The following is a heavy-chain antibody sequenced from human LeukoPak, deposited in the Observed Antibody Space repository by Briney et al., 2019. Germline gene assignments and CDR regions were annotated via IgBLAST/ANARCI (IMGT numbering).Heavy chain of an antibody. CDR2: IYSGGST. CDR3: AREKVNWGIDAFDF. V-gene: IGHV3-66*01. J-gene: IGHJ3*01. Sequence: GGSLRLSCAAYGFTVSSNYMSWVRQAPGKGLEWVSVIYSGGSTYYADSVKGRFTMSRDNSKNTLYLQKNSRRAEDTAVYYCAREKVNWGIDAFDFWGQGTMVTVSS. CDR1: GFTVSSNY. D-gene: IGHD3-16*01.